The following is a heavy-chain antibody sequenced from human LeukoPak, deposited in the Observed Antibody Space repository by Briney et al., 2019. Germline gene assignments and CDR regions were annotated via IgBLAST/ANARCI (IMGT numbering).Heavy chain of an antibody. V-gene: IGHV4-30-2*05. Sequence: SETLSLTCTVSGGSISSGGYYWSWIRQPPGKGLEWIGYIYHSGSTYYNPSLKSRVTISVDTSKNQFSLKLSSVTAADTAVYYCARQGESYYNNFDYWGQGTLVTVSS. CDR2: IYHSGST. J-gene: IGHJ4*02. D-gene: IGHD1-26*01. CDR1: GGSISSGGYY. CDR3: ARQGESYYNNFDY.